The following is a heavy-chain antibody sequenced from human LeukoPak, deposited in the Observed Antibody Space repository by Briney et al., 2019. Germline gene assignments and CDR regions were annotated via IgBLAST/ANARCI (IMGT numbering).Heavy chain of an antibody. J-gene: IGHJ4*02. CDR2: ISSSSSTI. CDR1: GFTFSSYS. CDR3: VQEKDY. Sequence: PGGSLRLSCAASGFTFSSYSMNWDRQAPGKGLEWVSYISSSSSTIYYADSVKGRFTISRDNAKNSLYLQMNSLRAEDTAVYYCVQEKDYWGQGTLVTVSS. D-gene: IGHD1-1*01. V-gene: IGHV3-48*01.